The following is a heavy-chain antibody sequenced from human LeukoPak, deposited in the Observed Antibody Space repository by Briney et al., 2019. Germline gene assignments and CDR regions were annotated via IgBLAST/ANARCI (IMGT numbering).Heavy chain of an antibody. D-gene: IGHD3-3*01. J-gene: IGHJ6*03. CDR1: GGSISSYY. CDR2: IYYSGST. CDR3: ARGYWSGYRYYYYYYYMDV. V-gene: IGHV4-59*12. Sequence: SETLSLTCTVSGGSISSYYWSWIRQPPGKGLEWIGYIYYSGSTNYNPSLKSRVTISVDTSKNQFSLKLSSVTAADTAVYYCARGYWSGYRYYYYYYYMDVWGKGTTVTVSS.